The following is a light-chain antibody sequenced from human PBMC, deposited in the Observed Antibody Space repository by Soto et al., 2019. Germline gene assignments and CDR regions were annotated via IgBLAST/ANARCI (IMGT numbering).Light chain of an antibody. CDR3: QQYGSSPLLA. CDR2: GVS. J-gene: IGKJ4*01. CDR1: QSITSGY. V-gene: IGKV3-20*01. Sequence: EIVLTQSPDTLSLSPGERAILSCRASQSITSGYLAWYQQRPGQAPRLLMYGVSSRATAIPDRFNGSGSGTDFTLTISRLESEDFAVYYCQQYGSSPLLALGGGTQVE.